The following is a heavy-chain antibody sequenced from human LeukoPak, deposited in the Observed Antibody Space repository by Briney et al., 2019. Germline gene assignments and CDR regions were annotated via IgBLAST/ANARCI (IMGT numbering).Heavy chain of an antibody. CDR1: GASIRSGDYY. J-gene: IGHJ3*02. CDR3: ARDYDILTGSFDI. Sequence: SETLSLTCTVSGASIRSGDYYWSWIRQPPGKGLEWIGYIYDSGSTYYNPSLKSRVTISVDTSKNQFSLKLRSVTAADTAVYYCARDYDILTGSFDIWGQGTMVTVSS. V-gene: IGHV4-61*08. D-gene: IGHD3-9*01. CDR2: IYDSGST.